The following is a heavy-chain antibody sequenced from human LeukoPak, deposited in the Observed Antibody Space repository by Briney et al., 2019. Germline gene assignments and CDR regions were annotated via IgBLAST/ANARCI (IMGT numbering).Heavy chain of an antibody. CDR1: GFTFSNYW. J-gene: IGHJ4*02. Sequence: GRSLRLSCAASGFTFSNYWMHWVRQAPGKGLVRVSRINSDGSSRNYADSVKGRFTISRDNAKNTLYLQMNSLRAEDTAVYYCASASSHRIAAGGDYWGQGTLVTVSS. V-gene: IGHV3-74*01. D-gene: IGHD6-13*01. CDR2: INSDGSSR. CDR3: ASASSHRIAAGGDY.